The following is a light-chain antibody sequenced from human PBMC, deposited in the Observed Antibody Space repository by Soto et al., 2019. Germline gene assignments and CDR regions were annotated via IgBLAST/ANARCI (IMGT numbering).Light chain of an antibody. CDR1: QSVSNN. J-gene: IGKJ5*01. CDR2: AAS. V-gene: IGKV3-20*01. Sequence: EIVMTQSPATLSVSPGETATLSCRASQSVSNNVAWYQQKPGQAPRLLIYAASSRATGIPDRFSGSGSGTDFTLTISRLETEDFAVYYCQQYGSSPSITFGQGTRLEIK. CDR3: QQYGSSPSIT.